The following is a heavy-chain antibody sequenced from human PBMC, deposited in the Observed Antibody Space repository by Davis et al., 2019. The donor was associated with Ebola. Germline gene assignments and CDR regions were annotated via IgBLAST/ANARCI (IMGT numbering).Heavy chain of an antibody. CDR3: ARGTRSFDH. Sequence: AASVKVSCKASGDTFTSYDINWVRQATGQGLEWMGWMNPNSGNTGYAQKFQDRITLTRSTSISTAYMDLSSLTSEDTAVYYCARGTRSFDHWGQGTLVSVS. V-gene: IGHV1-8*01. CDR1: GDTFTSYD. CDR2: MNPNSGNT. J-gene: IGHJ4*02.